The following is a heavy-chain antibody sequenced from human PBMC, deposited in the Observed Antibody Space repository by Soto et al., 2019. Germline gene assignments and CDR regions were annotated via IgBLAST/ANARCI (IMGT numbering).Heavy chain of an antibody. V-gene: IGHV1-69*13. CDR3: ERDPTGGITIFGVVISVLFDP. CDR1: GGTFSSYA. D-gene: IGHD3-3*01. Sequence: SVKVSCKASGGTFSSYAISWVRQAPGQGLEWMGGIIPIFGTANYAQKFQGRVTITADESTSTAYMELSSLRSEDTAVYYCERDPTGGITIFGVVISVLFDPWGQGTLVTVSS. J-gene: IGHJ5*02. CDR2: IIPIFGTA.